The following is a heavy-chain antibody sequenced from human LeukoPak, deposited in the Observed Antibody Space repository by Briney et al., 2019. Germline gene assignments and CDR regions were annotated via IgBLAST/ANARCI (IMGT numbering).Heavy chain of an antibody. V-gene: IGHV1-69*04. CDR2: MIPLLGIA. CDR3: ARGQWSSSWYPNDALDI. CDR1: GGTFSSFA. J-gene: IGHJ3*02. Sequence: ASVKVSCKASGGTFSSFAISWVRQAPGQGLEWMGRMIPLLGIASYAQKFQGRVTMTRNTSISTAYMELSSLRSEDTAVYYCARGQWSSSWYPNDALDIWGQGTMVTVSS. D-gene: IGHD6-13*01.